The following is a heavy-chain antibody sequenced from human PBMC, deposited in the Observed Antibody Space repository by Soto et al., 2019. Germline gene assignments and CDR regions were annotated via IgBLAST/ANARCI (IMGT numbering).Heavy chain of an antibody. CDR1: GHTFTSYY. J-gene: IGHJ5*02. V-gene: IGHV1-46*01. CDR2: INPSGGST. Sequence: ASVKVSCKASGHTFTSYYMHWVRQAPGQGLEWMGIINPSGGSTSYAQKFQGRVTMTRDTSTSTVYMELSSLRSEDTAVYYCARDIAAAGRILGFDPWGQGTLVTVSS. D-gene: IGHD6-13*01. CDR3: ARDIAAAGRILGFDP.